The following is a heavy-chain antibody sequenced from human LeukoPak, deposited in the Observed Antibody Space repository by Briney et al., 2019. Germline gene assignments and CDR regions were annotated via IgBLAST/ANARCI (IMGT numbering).Heavy chain of an antibody. Sequence: SETLSLTCTVSGGSISSSSYYWGWIRQPPGKGLEWIGSIYYSGSTYYNPSLKSRVTISVDTSKNQFSLKLSSVTAADTAVYYYARVAIYCSGGSCYSFDPRGQGTLVTVSS. CDR3: ARVAIYCSGGSCYSFDP. D-gene: IGHD2-15*01. CDR1: GGSISSSSYY. CDR2: IYYSGST. J-gene: IGHJ5*02. V-gene: IGHV4-39*07.